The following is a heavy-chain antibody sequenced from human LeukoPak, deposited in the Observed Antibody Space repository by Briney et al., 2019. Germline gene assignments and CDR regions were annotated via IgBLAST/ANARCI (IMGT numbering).Heavy chain of an antibody. CDR1: GGSISSYY. Sequence: SETLSLTCTVSGGSISSYYWSWIRQPPGEGLEWIGYIYYSGSTNYNPSLKSRVTISVDTSKNQFSLKLSSVTAADTAVYYCASSGIAAAGTYFQHWGQGTLVTVSS. D-gene: IGHD6-13*01. CDR2: IYYSGST. CDR3: ASSGIAAAGTYFQH. V-gene: IGHV4-59*08. J-gene: IGHJ1*01.